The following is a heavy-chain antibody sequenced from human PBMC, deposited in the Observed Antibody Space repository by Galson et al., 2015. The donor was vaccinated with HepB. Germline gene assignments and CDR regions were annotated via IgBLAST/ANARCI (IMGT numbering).Heavy chain of an antibody. V-gene: IGHV3-30*18. D-gene: IGHD6-19*01. Sequence: SLRLSCAASGFTFGSYGMHWVRQAPGKGLEWVAVISYDGSNKYYADSVKGRFTISRDNSKNTLYLQTNSLRAEDTAVYYCAKDREGYSSGWYYFDYWGQGTLVTVSS. J-gene: IGHJ4*02. CDR1: GFTFGSYG. CDR3: AKDREGYSSGWYYFDY. CDR2: ISYDGSNK.